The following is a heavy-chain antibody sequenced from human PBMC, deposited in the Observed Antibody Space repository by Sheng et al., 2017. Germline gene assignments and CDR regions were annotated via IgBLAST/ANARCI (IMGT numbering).Heavy chain of an antibody. J-gene: IGHJ6*02. CDR3: ATCSNGVCTTDYYYFYGLDV. D-gene: IGHD2-8*01. CDR2: IRSKANNYAT. V-gene: IGHV3-73*01. Sequence: VQLVESGGGVVQPGKSLRLSCAASGLNFGTYGMHWVRQAPGKGLEWVGRIRSKANNYATAYPGSVKGRFTISRDDSKNTAYLQMNSLKTEDTAVYYCATCSNGVCTTDYYYFYGLDVWDQGP. CDR1: GLNFGTYG.